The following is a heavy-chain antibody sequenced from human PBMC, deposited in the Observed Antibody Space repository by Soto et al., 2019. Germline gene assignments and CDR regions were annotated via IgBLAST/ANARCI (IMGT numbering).Heavy chain of an antibody. Sequence: SETLSLTCAVSSGSISSSNWWSWVRQPPGKGLEWIGEIYHSGSTNYNPSLKSRVTISVDKSKNQFSLKLSSVTAADTAVYYCARDFLRTEGAFDSWGQGTRVTVSS. CDR1: SGSISSSNW. CDR3: ARDFLRTEGAFDS. V-gene: IGHV4-4*02. D-gene: IGHD4-17*01. J-gene: IGHJ3*02. CDR2: IYHSGST.